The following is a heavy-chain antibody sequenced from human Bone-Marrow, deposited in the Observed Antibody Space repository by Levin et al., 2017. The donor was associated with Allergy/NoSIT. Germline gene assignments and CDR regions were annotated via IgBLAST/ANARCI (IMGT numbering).Heavy chain of an antibody. CDR1: EFTFSSYW. Sequence: PGESLKISCAASEFTFSSYWMHWVRQAPGKGLVWVSHINSDGSSTSYADSVKGRFTISRDNAKNTLYLQMNSLRAEDTAVYYCARIRTGYSRGWYGNYYYYMDVWGKGTTVTVSS. CDR3: ARIRTGYSRGWYGNYYYYMDV. V-gene: IGHV3-74*01. D-gene: IGHD6-19*01. J-gene: IGHJ6*03. CDR2: INSDGSST.